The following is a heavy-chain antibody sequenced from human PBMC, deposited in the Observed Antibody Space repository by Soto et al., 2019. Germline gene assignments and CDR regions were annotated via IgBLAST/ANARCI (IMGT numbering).Heavy chain of an antibody. CDR1: GRTMSSSG. D-gene: IGHD1-1*01. J-gene: IGHJ3*02. CDR2: SIPIFGTA. Sequence: SGMRSSRAAGRTMSSSGINCRRQGNGQGLGYMGGSIPIFGTANYAQKFQGRVTLTADESTSTAYMELSSLRSEDTAVYYCARGAELARAFDSWRQGTLVNVS. CDR3: ARGAELARAFDS. V-gene: IGHV1-69*01.